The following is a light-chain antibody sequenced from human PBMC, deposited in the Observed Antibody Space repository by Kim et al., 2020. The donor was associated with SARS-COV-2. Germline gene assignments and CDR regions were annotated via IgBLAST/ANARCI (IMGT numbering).Light chain of an antibody. J-gene: IGKJ2*01. CDR2: GAS. CDR1: ENIRAY. CDR3: QRAYA. Sequence: PSSLSASVGDRVTFACRASENIRAYLNWYQQKPGKAPKLLIYGASSLQRGVPSRFSGGGSGTDFTLTISSLQPEDFATYYCQRAYAFGQGTKLEIK. V-gene: IGKV1-39*02.